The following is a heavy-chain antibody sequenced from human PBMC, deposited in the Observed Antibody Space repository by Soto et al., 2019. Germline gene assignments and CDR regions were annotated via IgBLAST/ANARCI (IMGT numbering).Heavy chain of an antibody. CDR3: ARGMDYYYGMDV. J-gene: IGHJ6*02. Sequence: ASVKVSCKASGYTFTSYYSNWVRQATGQGLEWMGWMNPNSGNTGYEQRFQGRVTMTRNTSISTAYMELSSLRSEDTAVYYCARGMDYYYGMDVWGQGTTVTVSS. CDR1: GYTFTSYY. CDR2: MNPNSGNT. V-gene: IGHV1-8*01.